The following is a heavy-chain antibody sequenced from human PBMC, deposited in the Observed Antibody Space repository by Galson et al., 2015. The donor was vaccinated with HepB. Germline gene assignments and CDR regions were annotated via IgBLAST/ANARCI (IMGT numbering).Heavy chain of an antibody. CDR2: IVPESGGT. J-gene: IGHJ4*02. D-gene: IGHD6-19*01. V-gene: IGHV1-2*02. CDR1: GYTFTGYR. Sequence: CKASGYTFTGYRMHWVRQAPGQGLEWMGWIVPESGGTNYAQKFQGRVTMTRDTSITTAYMDLTSLKSDDTAVYYCARDTSGWARSDYWGQGTLVIVSS. CDR3: ARDTSGWARSDY.